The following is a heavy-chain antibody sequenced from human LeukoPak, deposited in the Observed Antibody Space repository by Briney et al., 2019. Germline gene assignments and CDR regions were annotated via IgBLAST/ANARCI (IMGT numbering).Heavy chain of an antibody. J-gene: IGHJ6*02. CDR1: GFTFSSYG. Sequence: PGGSLRLSCAASGFTFSSYGMHWVRQAPGKGLEWVAVISYDGSNKYYADSVKGRFTISRDNSKNTLYLQMNSLRAEDTAVYYCAKEGALYYYYGMDVWGQGTTVAVSS. CDR3: AKEGALYYYYGMDV. V-gene: IGHV3-30*18. D-gene: IGHD1-26*01. CDR2: ISYDGSNK.